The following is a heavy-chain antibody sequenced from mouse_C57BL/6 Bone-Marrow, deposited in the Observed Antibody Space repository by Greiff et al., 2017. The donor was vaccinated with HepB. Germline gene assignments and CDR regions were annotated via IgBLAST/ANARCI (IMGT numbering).Heavy chain of an antibody. CDR1: GYTFTSYG. J-gene: IGHJ1*03. V-gene: IGHV1-81*01. CDR2: IYPRSGNN. CDR3: AHYGSTWYFDV. Sequence: VQLQQSGAELARPGASVKLSCKASGYTFTSYGISWVKQRTGQGLEWIGEIYPRSGNNYYNEKFKGKATLTADKSSSTAYMELRSLTSEDSAVYFCAHYGSTWYFDVWGTGTTVTVSS. D-gene: IGHD1-1*01.